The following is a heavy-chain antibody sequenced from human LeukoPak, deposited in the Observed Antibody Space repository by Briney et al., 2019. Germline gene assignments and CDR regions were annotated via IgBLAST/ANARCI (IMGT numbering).Heavy chain of an antibody. CDR2: ISGSGGST. CDR1: GFTFSSYA. V-gene: IGHV3-23*01. Sequence: GGSLRLSCAASGFTFSSYAMSWVRQAPGKGLEWVSAISGSGGSTYYADSVKGRFTISRDNSKNMLYLQMNSLRAEDTAVYYCAKERGGGYNFPYNWFDPWGQGTLVTVSS. J-gene: IGHJ5*02. D-gene: IGHD5-24*01. CDR3: AKERGGGYNFPYNWFDP.